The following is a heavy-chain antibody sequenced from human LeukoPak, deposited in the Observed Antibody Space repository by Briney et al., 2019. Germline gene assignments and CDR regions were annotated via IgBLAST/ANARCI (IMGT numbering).Heavy chain of an antibody. CDR1: GGSISSGSYY. J-gene: IGHJ6*03. Sequence: SETLSLTCTVSGGSISSGSYYWSWIRQPAGKGLEWIGRIYTSGSTNYNPSLKSRVTISVDTSKSQFSLKLSSVTAADTAVYYCARESNYGSGSYYEDYYYYMDVWGKGTTVTISS. CDR2: IYTSGST. V-gene: IGHV4-61*02. CDR3: ARESNYGSGSYYEDYYYYMDV. D-gene: IGHD3-10*01.